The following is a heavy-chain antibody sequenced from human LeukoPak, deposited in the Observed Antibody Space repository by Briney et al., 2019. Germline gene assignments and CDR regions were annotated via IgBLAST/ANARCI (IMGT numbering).Heavy chain of an antibody. CDR1: GFTFSRYE. J-gene: IGHJ4*02. D-gene: IGHD2-15*01. CDR3: VRRAASGHLDY. CDR2: ISGSGDTI. Sequence: PGGSLRLSCVASGFTFSRYEMNWVRQAPGKGLEWISYISGSGDTIYYADSVKGRFTISRDNARNSLYLQMNSLKTDDTAVYYCVRRAASGHLDYWGQGTLVTVSS. V-gene: IGHV3-48*03.